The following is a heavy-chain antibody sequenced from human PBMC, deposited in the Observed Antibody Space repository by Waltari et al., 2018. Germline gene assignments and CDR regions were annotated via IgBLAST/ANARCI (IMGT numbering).Heavy chain of an antibody. J-gene: IGHJ4*02. CDR2: VYHDWST. CDR1: GGSIGNDY. V-gene: IGHV4-59*01. D-gene: IGHD6-6*01. Sequence: QVRLQESGPGLVKPSETLSLSCTVSGGSIGNDYWSWIRQPPGKGLEWIGFVYHDWSTNYTPSLKSRVTISVDTSKNQFSLKLKSVTAADTAVYYCARGGASSKYFDYWGQGTLVTVSS. CDR3: ARGGASSKYFDY.